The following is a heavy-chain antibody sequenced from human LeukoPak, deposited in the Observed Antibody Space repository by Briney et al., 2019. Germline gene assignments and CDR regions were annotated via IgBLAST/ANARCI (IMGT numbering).Heavy chain of an antibody. J-gene: IGHJ4*02. D-gene: IGHD3-22*01. CDR2: IYTSGST. V-gene: IGHV4-61*02. CDR1: GGSISSGSYY. CDR3: ARGYYDSSGYYGELDY. Sequence: SETLSLTCTVSGGSISSGSYYWSWIRQPAGKGLEWIGRIYTSGSTNYNPSLKSRVTISVDTSKNQFSLKLSSVTAADTAVYYCARGYYDSSGYYGELDYWGQGTLVTVSS.